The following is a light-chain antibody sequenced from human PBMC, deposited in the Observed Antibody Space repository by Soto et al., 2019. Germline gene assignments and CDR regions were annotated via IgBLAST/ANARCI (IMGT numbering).Light chain of an antibody. CDR2: DVS. Sequence: DIQLTHSHSTVSAYVGDSVPIPFRPSPSITTWLAWYQQRPGKAPKLLIYDVSSLQSGVPSRFSGSGSGTEFTLTISSLQPDDFATYYCQHYKMYSPWTFGQGTKVDIK. CDR1: PSITTW. J-gene: IGKJ1*01. CDR3: QHYKMYSPWT. V-gene: IGKV1-5*01.